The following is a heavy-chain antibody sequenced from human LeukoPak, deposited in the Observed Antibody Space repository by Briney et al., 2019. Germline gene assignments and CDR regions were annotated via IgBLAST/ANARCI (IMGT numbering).Heavy chain of an antibody. D-gene: IGHD7-27*01. CDR3: VRDDNWGFDY. Sequence: GGSLRLSCAASGFAFSDFSMNWVRQAPGKGLEWVANTRGSGSGMGSGNYYAVSVKGRFTISRDDAKNSLYLQMNSLRAEDTAFYYCVRDDNWGFDYWGQGALVTVSS. CDR2: TRGSGSGMGSGN. V-gene: IGHV3-21*05. CDR1: GFAFSDFS. J-gene: IGHJ4*02.